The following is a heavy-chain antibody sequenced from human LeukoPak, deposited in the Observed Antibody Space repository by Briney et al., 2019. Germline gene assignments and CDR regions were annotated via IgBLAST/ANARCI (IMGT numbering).Heavy chain of an antibody. CDR2: IIPIFGTA. D-gene: IGHD3-10*01. CDR3: ANLAGSGSPHWDY. V-gene: IGHV1-69*01. J-gene: IGHJ4*02. Sequence: GSSVKVSCKASGGNFNMYAINWVRQAPGQGLEWMGGIIPIFGTANYAQKFQGRVTITADESTSTAYMELSSLRSEDTAVYYCANLAGSGSPHWDYWGQGTLVTVSS. CDR1: GGNFNMYA.